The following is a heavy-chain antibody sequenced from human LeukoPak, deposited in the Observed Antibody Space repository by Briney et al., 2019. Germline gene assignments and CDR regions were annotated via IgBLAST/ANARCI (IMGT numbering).Heavy chain of an antibody. Sequence: ASVKVSCKASGYTFTSYGISWVRQAPGQGLEWMGWISAYNGNTNYAQKLQGRVTMTTDTSTSTAYMELRSLRSDDTAVYYCARVPAVRYFDWLSLNWFDPWGQGTLVTVSS. J-gene: IGHJ5*02. CDR3: ARVPAVRYFDWLSLNWFDP. CDR1: GYTFTSYG. CDR2: ISAYNGNT. D-gene: IGHD3-9*01. V-gene: IGHV1-18*01.